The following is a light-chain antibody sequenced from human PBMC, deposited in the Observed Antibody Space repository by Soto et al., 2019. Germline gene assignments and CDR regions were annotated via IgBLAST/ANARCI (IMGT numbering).Light chain of an antibody. J-gene: IGKJ5*01. V-gene: IGKV2D-29*01. CDR1: QRLLLGDGKTY. CDR3: MQSVQLPIT. Sequence: DVVMTQTPLSLSVTPGQPASISCKSTQRLLLGDGKTYLYWYLQKSGQPPQLLIYEVSNRFSGVLNRFSGSGSVTDFTLKISRVEAEDVVVYYCMQSVQLPITFGQGTRLEIK. CDR2: EVS.